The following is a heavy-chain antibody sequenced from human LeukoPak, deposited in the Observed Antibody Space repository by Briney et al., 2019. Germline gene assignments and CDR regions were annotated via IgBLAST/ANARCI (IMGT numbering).Heavy chain of an antibody. Sequence: PGGSLRLSCAASGFTFSSYSMNWLRQARGKGLEWVSYISSSSSTRYYADSVKGRFTISRDNAKNSLYLKMNSLRAEDTAVYYCARDRDWAFDYWGQGTLVTVSS. CDR1: GFTFSSYS. CDR3: ARDRDWAFDY. J-gene: IGHJ4*02. CDR2: ISSSSSTR. D-gene: IGHD3/OR15-3a*01. V-gene: IGHV3-48*01.